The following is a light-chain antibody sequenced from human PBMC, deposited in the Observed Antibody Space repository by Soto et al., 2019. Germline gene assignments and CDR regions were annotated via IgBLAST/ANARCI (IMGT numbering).Light chain of an antibody. Sequence: DVQMTQSPSSLSASIGDRITITCRASQNIDNYLNWYQHKPGKPTKLLIYTASSLYSGVPSRFSGSGSGTDFTLTISNLQPEDFATYFCQQGYNNWWTFGAGTKVEIK. J-gene: IGKJ1*01. CDR1: QNIDNY. V-gene: IGKV1-39*01. CDR2: TAS. CDR3: QQGYNNWWT.